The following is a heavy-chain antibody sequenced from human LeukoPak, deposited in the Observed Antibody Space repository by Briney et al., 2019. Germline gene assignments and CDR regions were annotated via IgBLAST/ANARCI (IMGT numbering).Heavy chain of an antibody. J-gene: IGHJ4*02. D-gene: IGHD3-9*01. CDR3: ADYDILTGSSSY. CDR1: GGSISSYY. Sequence: KASETLSLTCTVSGGSISSYYWSWIRQPPGKGLEWIGYIYYSGSTNYNPSLKSRVTISVDTSKNQFSLKLSSVTAADTAVYYCADYDILTGSSSYWGQGTLVTVSS. CDR2: IYYSGST. V-gene: IGHV4-59*01.